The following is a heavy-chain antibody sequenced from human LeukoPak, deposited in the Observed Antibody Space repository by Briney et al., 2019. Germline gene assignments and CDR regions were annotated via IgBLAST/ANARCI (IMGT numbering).Heavy chain of an antibody. D-gene: IGHD5-12*01. Sequence: GGSLRLSCVASGFTFSSYGMHWVRQAPGKGLEWVAVIWYDGSKKYYVDSVKGRFTISRDNSKNTLYLQMNSLRAEDTAVYYCARGGGYSGYPSLDYWGQGTLVTVSS. CDR2: IWYDGSKK. V-gene: IGHV3-33*01. CDR1: GFTFSSYG. J-gene: IGHJ4*02. CDR3: ARGGGYSGYPSLDY.